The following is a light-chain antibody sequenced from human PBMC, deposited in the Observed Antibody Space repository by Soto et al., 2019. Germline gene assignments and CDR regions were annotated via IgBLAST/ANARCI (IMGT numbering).Light chain of an antibody. Sequence: EIVLTQSPATLSLYPGERATLSCRASQNLDGFLAWFQQKPGQAPRLLIYDVSTRATGVPARFSGSGSGTDFTLTISSLEPDDFAVYYCQQRTNWPLTFGGGTKVDIK. V-gene: IGKV3-11*01. J-gene: IGKJ4*01. CDR2: DVS. CDR1: QNLDGF. CDR3: QQRTNWPLT.